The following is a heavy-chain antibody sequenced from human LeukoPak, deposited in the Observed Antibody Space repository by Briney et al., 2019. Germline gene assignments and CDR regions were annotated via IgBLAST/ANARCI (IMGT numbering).Heavy chain of an antibody. J-gene: IGHJ2*01. CDR3: ARRDLVNWYFDL. CDR1: GGSVSGYY. D-gene: IGHD3-9*01. V-gene: IGHV4-4*07. Sequence: PSETLSLTCSVSGGSVSGYYWSWIRQPAGKGLEWIGRIYTIGSTTYNPSLKSRATLSIDTSKNQFSLELSSVTAADTAVYYCARRDLVNWYFDLWGRGTLVTVSS. CDR2: IYTIGST.